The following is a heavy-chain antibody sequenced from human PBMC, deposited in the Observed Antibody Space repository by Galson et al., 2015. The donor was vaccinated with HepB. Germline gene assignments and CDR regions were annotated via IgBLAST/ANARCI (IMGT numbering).Heavy chain of an antibody. CDR2: ISPYNGNT. Sequence: SVKVSCKASGYTFTDFGISWVRQAPGQGLEWMGWISPYNGNTNYAQYLQGRVSVTADTSTSTAYMELRSLRSDGTAVYYCARVKYCSSTICYWNYYYYMDVWGKGTTVSVSS. J-gene: IGHJ6*03. D-gene: IGHD2-2*01. CDR1: GYTFTDFG. CDR3: ARVKYCSSTICYWNYYYYMDV. V-gene: IGHV1-18*01.